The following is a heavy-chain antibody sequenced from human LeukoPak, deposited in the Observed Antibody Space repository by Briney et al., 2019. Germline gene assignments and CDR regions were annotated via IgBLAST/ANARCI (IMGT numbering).Heavy chain of an antibody. J-gene: IGHJ4*02. CDR2: IIPILGIA. D-gene: IGHD4-23*01. CDR3: ARDRTLGGYFDY. CDR1: GGTFSSYA. Sequence: SVKVSCKASGGTFSSYAISWVRQAPGQGLEWMGRIIPILGIANYAQKFQGRVTITADKSTSTAYMELSSLRSEDTAVYYCARDRTLGGYFDYWGQGTLVTVSS. V-gene: IGHV1-69*04.